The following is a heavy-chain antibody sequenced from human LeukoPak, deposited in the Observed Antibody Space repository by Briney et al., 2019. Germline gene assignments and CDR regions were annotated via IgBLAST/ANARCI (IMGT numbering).Heavy chain of an antibody. CDR1: GYRFTSYY. J-gene: IGHJ5*02. CDR3: ARDLIAAAGTTWFDP. V-gene: IGHV1-46*01. CDR2: INASGGST. D-gene: IGHD6-13*01. Sequence: ASVKVSCKASGYRFTSYYMHWVRQAPGQGLEWMGIINASGGSTTYARKFQGRVTMTRDTSTSTVYMELSSLRSEDTAVYYCARDLIAAAGTTWFDPWGQGTLVTVSS.